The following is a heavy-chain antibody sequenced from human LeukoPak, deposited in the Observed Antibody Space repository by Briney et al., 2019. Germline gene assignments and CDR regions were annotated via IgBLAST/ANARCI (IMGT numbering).Heavy chain of an antibody. D-gene: IGHD5-18*01. CDR1: GFTFSSYG. Sequence: GGSLRLSCAASGFTFSSYGMSWVRQAPGKGLEWVSGISGGGVSTYYADSVKGRFTISRDNSKNTLYLQMNSLRAEDTAVYYCAKDWKNSYGLLYYFDYWGQGTLVTVSS. V-gene: IGHV3-23*01. CDR2: ISGGGVST. CDR3: AKDWKNSYGLLYYFDY. J-gene: IGHJ4*02.